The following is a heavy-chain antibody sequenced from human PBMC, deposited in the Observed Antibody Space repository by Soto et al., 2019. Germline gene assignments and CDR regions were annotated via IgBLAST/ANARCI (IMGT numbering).Heavy chain of an antibody. V-gene: IGHV1-69*02. CDR1: GGTFSSYT. CDR2: IIPILGIT. Sequence: QVQLVQSGAEVKKPGSSVKVSCKASGGTFSSYTISWVRQAPGQGLEWMGRIIPILGITNYAQKVQGRVTITADKSTSTAYMELSSLRSEDTAVYYCXXXXXXXXXXFLFDYWGQGTLVTVSS. CDR3: XXXXXXXXXXFLFDY. J-gene: IGHJ4*02. D-gene: IGHD2-21*01.